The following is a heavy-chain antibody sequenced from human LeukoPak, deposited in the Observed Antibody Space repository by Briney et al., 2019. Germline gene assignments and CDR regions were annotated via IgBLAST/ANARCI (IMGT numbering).Heavy chain of an antibody. V-gene: IGHV4-4*07. J-gene: IGHJ5*02. CDR1: GGSISSYY. D-gene: IGHD5-24*01. Sequence: SETLSLTCTVSGGSISSYYWSWIRQPAGKGLEWIGRIYTSGSANYNPSLKSRVTMSVDTSKNQFSLKLSSVTAADTAVYYCARDRTAQGDGYNSRDYNWFDPWGQGTLVTVSS. CDR2: IYTSGSA. CDR3: ARDRTAQGDGYNSRDYNWFDP.